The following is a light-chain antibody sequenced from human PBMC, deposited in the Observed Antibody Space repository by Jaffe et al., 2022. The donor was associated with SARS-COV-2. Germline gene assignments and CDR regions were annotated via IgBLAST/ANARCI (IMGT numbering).Light chain of an antibody. V-gene: IGKV1-39*01. Sequence: DIQMTQSPSSLSASVGDRVTITCRASQSVATHLNWYQQKPGKAPQVLIYKATILQSGVPSRFSGSGYGTDFTLTISSLQPEDFATYFCQQSFYSLQNTFGRGTKLEI. CDR3: QQSFYSLQNT. CDR2: KAT. J-gene: IGKJ2*01. CDR1: QSVATH.